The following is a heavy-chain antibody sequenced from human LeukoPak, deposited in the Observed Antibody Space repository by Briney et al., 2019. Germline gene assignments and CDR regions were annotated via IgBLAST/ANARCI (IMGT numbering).Heavy chain of an antibody. Sequence: GGSLRLSCAASGFTFSSYGMHWVRQAPGKGLEWVAFIRYDGSNKYYADSVKGRFTISRDNSKNTLYLQMNSLRAEDTAVYYCAKDSSDFWSGYSNYYYYYMDVWGKGTTVTVSS. CDR1: GFTFSSYG. V-gene: IGHV3-30*02. CDR3: AKDSSDFWSGYSNYYYYYMDV. CDR2: IRYDGSNK. D-gene: IGHD3-3*01. J-gene: IGHJ6*03.